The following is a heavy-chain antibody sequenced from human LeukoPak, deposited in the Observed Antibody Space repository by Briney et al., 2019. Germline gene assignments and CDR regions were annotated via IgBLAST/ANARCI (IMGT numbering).Heavy chain of an antibody. D-gene: IGHD1-1*01. V-gene: IGHV6-1*01. CDR2: TYYRSKLYN. CDR3: ARFAPNTSGTTSRTANLDY. Sequence: SQTLSLTCAISGDSVSSNSAAWNWIRQSPSRGLEWLGRTYYRSKLYNDYAVSVKSRITINPDTSKNQFSLQLNSVTPEDTAVYYCARFAPNTSGTTSRTANLDYWGQGTLVTVSS. CDR1: GDSVSSNSAA. J-gene: IGHJ4*02.